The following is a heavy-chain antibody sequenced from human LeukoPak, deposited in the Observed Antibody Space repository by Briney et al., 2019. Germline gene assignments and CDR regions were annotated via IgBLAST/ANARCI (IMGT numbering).Heavy chain of an antibody. J-gene: IGHJ4*02. V-gene: IGHV4-31*03. CDR2: IYYSGST. Sequence: SQTLSLTCTVSGGSISSGGYYWSWIRQHPGKGLEWIGHIYYSGSTYYNLSLKSRVTISVDTSKNQFSLKLSSVTAADTAVYYCARARGYYYDSSGYYHTSILDYWGQGTLVTVSS. D-gene: IGHD3-22*01. CDR3: ARARGYYYDSSGYYHTSILDY. CDR1: GGSISSGGYY.